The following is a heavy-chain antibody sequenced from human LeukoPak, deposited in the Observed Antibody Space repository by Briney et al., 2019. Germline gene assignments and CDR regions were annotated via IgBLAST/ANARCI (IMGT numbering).Heavy chain of an antibody. V-gene: IGHV3-11*01. CDR3: AKQGPILRYFDWLPENDY. J-gene: IGHJ4*02. CDR1: GFTFSDYY. D-gene: IGHD3-9*01. CDR2: ISSSGSTI. Sequence: GGSLRLSCAASGFTFSDYYMSWIRQAPGKGLEWVSYISSSGSTIYYADSVKGRFTISRDNAKNSLYLQMNSLRAEDTAVYYCAKQGPILRYFDWLPENDYWGQGTLVTVSS.